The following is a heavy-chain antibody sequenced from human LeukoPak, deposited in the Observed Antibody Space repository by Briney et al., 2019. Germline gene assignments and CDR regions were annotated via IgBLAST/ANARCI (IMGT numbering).Heavy chain of an antibody. J-gene: IGHJ6*03. D-gene: IGHD2-2*01. CDR1: GYSISSGYY. CDR2: IYHSGST. Sequence: SETLSLTCTVSGYSISSGYYWGWIRQPPGKGLEWIGSIYHSGSTYYNPSLKSRVTISVDTSKNQFSLKLSSVTAADTAVYYCARENLGYCSSTSCEKVRYYYYMDVWGKGTTVTVSS. CDR3: ARENLGYCSSTSCEKVRYYYYMDV. V-gene: IGHV4-38-2*02.